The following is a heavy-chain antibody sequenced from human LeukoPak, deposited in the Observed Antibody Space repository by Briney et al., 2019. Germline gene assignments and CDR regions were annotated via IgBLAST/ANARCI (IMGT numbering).Heavy chain of an antibody. CDR2: IKQDGSEK. V-gene: IGHV3-7*01. D-gene: IGHD1-26*01. Sequence: GGSLRLSCAASGFTFSSYWMSWVRQAPGKGLEWVAHIKQDGSEKYYVDAVKGRVNISRDNAKNLLYLQMNSLRAEDTAVYYCARDPQNKWERIFRHYYYYYSMDVWGKGTTVTVSS. J-gene: IGHJ6*03. CDR1: GFTFSSYW. CDR3: ARDPQNKWERIFRHYYYYYSMDV.